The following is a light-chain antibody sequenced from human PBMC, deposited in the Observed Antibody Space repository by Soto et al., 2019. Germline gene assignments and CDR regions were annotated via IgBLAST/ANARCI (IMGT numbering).Light chain of an antibody. CDR2: GAA. Sequence: EIVMTQSPATLSVSPGERATPSCRASQRVNSDLAWYQQKPGQAPRLLISGAATRATGIPARFSGSGSGTEFTLTISSLQSEDFAVYYCQQYNDWPRTFGQGTKLEIK. CDR1: QRVNSD. J-gene: IGKJ2*01. V-gene: IGKV3-15*01. CDR3: QQYNDWPRT.